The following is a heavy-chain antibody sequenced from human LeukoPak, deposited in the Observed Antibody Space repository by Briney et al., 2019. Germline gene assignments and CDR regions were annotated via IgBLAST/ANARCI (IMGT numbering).Heavy chain of an antibody. Sequence: GGSLRLSCVISGFTLSSRWMMWVRQAPGEGLEWMTNINRDGSEKNYVDSVKGRFTITRDNAENSLYLQMNSLRAEDTAVYYCATMELLAPRWGQGTLVTVSS. CDR3: ATMELLAPR. CDR1: GFTLSSRW. V-gene: IGHV3-7*01. D-gene: IGHD1-26*01. J-gene: IGHJ4*02. CDR2: INRDGSEK.